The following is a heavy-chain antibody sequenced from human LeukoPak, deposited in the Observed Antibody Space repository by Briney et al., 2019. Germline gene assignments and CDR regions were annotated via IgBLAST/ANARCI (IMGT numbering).Heavy chain of an antibody. D-gene: IGHD3-3*01. CDR2: ISYDGSNK. CDR3: AKVIGWDYDFWCGPGY. CDR1: GFTFSSYG. Sequence: GGSLRLSCAASGFTFSSYGMHWVRQAPGKGLEWVAVISYDGSNKYYADSVKGRFTISRDNSKNTLYLQMNSLRAEDTAVYYCAKVIGWDYDFWCGPGYWGQGTLVTVSS. J-gene: IGHJ4*02. V-gene: IGHV3-30*18.